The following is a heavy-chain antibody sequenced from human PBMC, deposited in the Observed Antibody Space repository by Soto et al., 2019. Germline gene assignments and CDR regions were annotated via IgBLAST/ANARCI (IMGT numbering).Heavy chain of an antibody. J-gene: IGHJ4*02. D-gene: IGHD3-10*01. Sequence: LRLSCAASGFTFRRHAIHWVRQAPGKGLEWVAVISSDGSAKYYVDSVKGRFTSSRDNSKNTVFLQMSSLSFEDTAIYYCARSRSGAVADSFDSWGQGTLVTV. V-gene: IGHV3-30*04. CDR2: ISSDGSAK. CDR1: GFTFRRHA. CDR3: ARSRSGAVADSFDS.